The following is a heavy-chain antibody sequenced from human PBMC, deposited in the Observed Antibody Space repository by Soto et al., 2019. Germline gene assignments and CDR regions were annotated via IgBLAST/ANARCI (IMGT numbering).Heavy chain of an antibody. J-gene: IGHJ4*02. CDR3: ARDLTAAAY. Sequence: QVQLVQFGAEVKKPGASVKVSCKASGYIFTNYYIHWVRQAPGQGLEWMAIINPLPTSGSTNYAQKFQGRVTVTRDTSTSTVYMELSSLTSEDTAIYYCARDLTAAAYWGQGTLVTVSS. D-gene: IGHD6-13*01. CDR2: INPLPTSGST. V-gene: IGHV1-46*01. CDR1: GYIFTNYY.